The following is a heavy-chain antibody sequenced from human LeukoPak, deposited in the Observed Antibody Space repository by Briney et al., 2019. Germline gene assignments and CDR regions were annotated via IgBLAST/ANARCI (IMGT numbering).Heavy chain of an antibody. CDR2: VSRSSRFI. V-gene: IGHV3-21*01. D-gene: IGHD5-12*01. J-gene: IGHJ4*02. CDR1: GFAFSTYS. CDR3: ARVSDAFDYFFDS. Sequence: GGSLRLSCAASGFAFSTYSMNWVRQAPGKGLEWVSSVSRSSRFIFYADSVQGRFTISRDDAKDSLSLQMNSQRAEDTAVYYCARVSDAFDYFFDSWGQGTLVTVSS.